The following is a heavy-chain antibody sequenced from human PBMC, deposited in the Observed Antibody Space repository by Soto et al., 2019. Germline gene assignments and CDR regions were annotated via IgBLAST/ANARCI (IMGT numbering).Heavy chain of an antibody. CDR3: ATDGYNLRRLDY. CDR1: GYTLTELS. V-gene: IGHV1-24*01. J-gene: IGHJ4*02. Sequence: ASVKVSCKVSGYTLTELSMHWVRQAPGKGLEWMGGFDPEDGETIYAQKFQGRVTMTEDTSTDTAYMELSSLRSEDTAVYYCATDGYNLRRLDYWGQGTLVTVSS. D-gene: IGHD5-12*01. CDR2: FDPEDGET.